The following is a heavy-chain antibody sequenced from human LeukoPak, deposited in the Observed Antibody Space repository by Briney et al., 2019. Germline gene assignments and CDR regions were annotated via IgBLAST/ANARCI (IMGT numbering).Heavy chain of an antibody. D-gene: IGHD1-26*01. CDR3: ARNTEHCFYH. CDR1: GFTFSSFD. CDR2: LSCIDTSCTE. V-gene: IGHV3-23*01. Sequence: GGSLRLSCAASGFTFSSFDMSWVRQAPGKGLEWVSTLSCIDTSCTEYYADSVKGRFSISRDNSKNTLFLQMNSLRVEDTAVYYCARNTEHCFYHWGQGTLVTVSS. J-gene: IGHJ4*02.